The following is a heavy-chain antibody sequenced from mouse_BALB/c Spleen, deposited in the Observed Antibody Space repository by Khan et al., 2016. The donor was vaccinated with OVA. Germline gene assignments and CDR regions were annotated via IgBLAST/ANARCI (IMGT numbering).Heavy chain of an antibody. J-gene: IGHJ3*01. CDR2: INPSNGGT. D-gene: IGHD1-1*02. Sequence: QVQLQQSGAELVKPGASVRLSCKASGYTFTSYYLYWVKQRPGHGLEWIGDINPSNGGTNFNENFKTKATLTVDKSSSTAYMQLSSLTSDDSSVYYCTRSGYGAFAYWGQGTLVTVSA. CDR3: TRSGYGAFAY. V-gene: IGHV1S81*02. CDR1: GYTFTSYY.